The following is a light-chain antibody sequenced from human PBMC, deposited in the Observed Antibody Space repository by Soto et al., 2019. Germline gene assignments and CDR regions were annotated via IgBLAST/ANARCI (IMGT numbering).Light chain of an antibody. CDR2: DAS. V-gene: IGKV3-11*01. J-gene: IGKJ3*01. CDR1: QSFSDY. Sequence: EILLTQSPDTLSLSPGERVTITCRASQSFSDYLAWYQQKPGQAPSLLISDASKRATGIAARFSGSGFGTEYTLTISSIEPEDFAVYYCQQYGRSPFTFGPGT. CDR3: QQYGRSPFT.